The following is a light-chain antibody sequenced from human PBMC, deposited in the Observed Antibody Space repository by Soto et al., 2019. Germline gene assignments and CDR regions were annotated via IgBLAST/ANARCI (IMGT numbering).Light chain of an antibody. CDR3: QQYETFSGT. CDR1: QSVSGW. J-gene: IGKJ1*01. Sequence: DIQMTQSPSTLSASVGATVPVTCRASQSVSGWLAWYQQKPGEAPKLLIYGASALPRRVPSRFSGSGSGTKFTLTIASLQPDDFATYYCQQYETFSGTFGPGTKVDIK. CDR2: GAS. V-gene: IGKV1-5*01.